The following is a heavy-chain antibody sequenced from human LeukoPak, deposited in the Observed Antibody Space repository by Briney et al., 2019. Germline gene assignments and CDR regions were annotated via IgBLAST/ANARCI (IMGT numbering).Heavy chain of an antibody. V-gene: IGHV3-74*01. CDR3: ARGPTLFDY. CDR1: GFTFSSYW. CDR2: ISGDGSST. J-gene: IGHJ4*02. Sequence: PGGSLRLSCAASGFTFSSYWMYWVRQAPGKGLVWVSRISGDGSSTTYADSVKGRFTIARDNAKNTLYLQMNSLRAEDTAVCYCARGPTLFDYWGQGTLVTVSS. D-gene: IGHD1-26*01.